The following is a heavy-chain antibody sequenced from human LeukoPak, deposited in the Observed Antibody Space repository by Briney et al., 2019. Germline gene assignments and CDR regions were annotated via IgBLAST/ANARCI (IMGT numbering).Heavy chain of an antibody. V-gene: IGHV4-34*01. D-gene: IGHD2-2*01. J-gene: IGHJ4*02. Sequence: SETLSLTCAVYGGSFSGYSWSWIRQPPGKGLEWIGEINHSGSTNYNPSLKSRVTISVDTSKNQFSLKLSSVTAADTAVYYCARDCSSTSCYGVFDYWGQGTLVTVSS. CDR3: ARDCSSTSCYGVFDY. CDR1: GGSFSGYS. CDR2: INHSGST.